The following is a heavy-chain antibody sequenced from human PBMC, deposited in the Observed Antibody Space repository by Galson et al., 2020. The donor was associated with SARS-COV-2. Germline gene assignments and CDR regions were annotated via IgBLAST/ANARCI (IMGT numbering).Heavy chain of an antibody. V-gene: IGHV1-69*13. J-gene: IGHJ4*02. CDR2: INPIFGTA. CDR1: RGTFSSYA. D-gene: IGHD2-21*02. CDR3: ARSLYQPLLSGIDYVDY. Sequence: SVTVPCQASRGTFSSYAISWLRQAPGQGLEWLGGINPIFGTANYAQKLQGRVTITADESTSTAYMELGSLRSEDTAVYYCARSLYQPLLSGIDYVDYWGQGTLVAVSS.